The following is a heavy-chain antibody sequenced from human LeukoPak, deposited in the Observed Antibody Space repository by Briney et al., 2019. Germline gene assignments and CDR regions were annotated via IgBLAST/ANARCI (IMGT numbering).Heavy chain of an antibody. V-gene: IGHV3-23*01. CDR2: ISGNGDRT. CDR1: GFTFSSYA. J-gene: IGHJ4*02. Sequence: GGSLRLSCAASGFTFSSYAMSWVRQAPGKGLEWVSDISGNGDRTYYADPVKGRFTISRDNAKNSLYLQMNSLRAEDTAVYYCARDRGRREQQLVPHDYWGQGTLVTVSS. CDR3: ARDRGRREQQLVPHDY. D-gene: IGHD6-13*01.